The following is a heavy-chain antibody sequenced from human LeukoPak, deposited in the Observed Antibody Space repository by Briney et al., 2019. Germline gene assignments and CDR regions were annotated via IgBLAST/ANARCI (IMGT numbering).Heavy chain of an antibody. CDR1: GFPFSSYR. J-gene: IGHJ6*02. Sequence: PGVSVSLSCGACGFPFSSYRMLGVRQAPGKGLEWVAVISYDGSNKYYADSVKARFTISRDNSKNTLYLQMNSLRAEDTAVYYCAKDRYRYSNYVGGSYYYYYGMDVWGQGTTVTVSS. CDR3: AKDRYRYSNYVGGSYYYYYGMDV. D-gene: IGHD4-11*01. V-gene: IGHV3-30*18. CDR2: ISYDGSNK.